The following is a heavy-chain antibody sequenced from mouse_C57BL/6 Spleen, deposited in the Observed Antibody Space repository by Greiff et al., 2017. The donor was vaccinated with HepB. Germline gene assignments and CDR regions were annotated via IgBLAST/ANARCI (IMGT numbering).Heavy chain of an antibody. J-gene: IGHJ3*01. CDR2: IDPSDSYT. CDR1: GYTFTSYW. D-gene: IGHD1-1*01. V-gene: IGHV1-69*01. CDR3: ATSGIYYYGSSPWFAY. Sequence: QVQLQQPGAELVMPGASVKLSCKASGYTFTSYWMHWVKQRPGQGLEWIGEIDPSDSYTNYNQKFKGKSTLTVDKSSSTAYMQLSSLTSEDSAVYYCATSGIYYYGSSPWFAYWGQGTLVTVSA.